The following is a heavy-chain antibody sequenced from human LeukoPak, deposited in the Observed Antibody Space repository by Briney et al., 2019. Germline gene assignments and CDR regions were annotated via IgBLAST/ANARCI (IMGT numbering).Heavy chain of an antibody. CDR2: ISYDGNTI. V-gene: IGHV3-30-3*01. CDR3: ARSGGLQKFDY. Sequence: GGSLRLSCAASEFTFSNYALHWVRQAPGKGLQWVAVISYDGNTIHYADSVKGRFIISRDTSKNTLYLQMNSLRAEDTAVYYCARSGGLQKFDYWGQGTLVTVSS. CDR1: EFTFSNYA. D-gene: IGHD4-11*01. J-gene: IGHJ4*02.